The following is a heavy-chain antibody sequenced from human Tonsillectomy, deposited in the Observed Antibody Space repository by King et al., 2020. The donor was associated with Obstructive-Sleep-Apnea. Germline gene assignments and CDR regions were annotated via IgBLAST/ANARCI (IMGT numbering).Heavy chain of an antibody. D-gene: IGHD3-10*01. CDR3: ARGDVVRGVITDY. CDR1: GFTFSDYY. V-gene: IGHV3-11*01. J-gene: IGHJ4*02. CDR2: INRSDSTI. Sequence: VQLVESGGGLVKPGGSLRLSCAASGFTFSDYYMSWIRQSPGKGLEWVSYINRSDSTIYYADSVKGRFTISRDNGKNSLYLQMNSLRAEDTAVYYCARGDVVRGVITDYWGQGTLVTVSS.